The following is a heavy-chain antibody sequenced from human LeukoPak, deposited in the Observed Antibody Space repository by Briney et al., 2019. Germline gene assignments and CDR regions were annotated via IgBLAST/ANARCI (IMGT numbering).Heavy chain of an antibody. D-gene: IGHD4-23*01. CDR2: INTSGGST. V-gene: IGHV1-46*01. CDR1: GYTFTSYC. J-gene: IGHJ5*02. Sequence: VVSVKVSCKASGYTFTSYCMHWVRQAPGQGLEWMGIINTSGGSTTYAQKFQGRVSMTRDTSTSTVYLEVSSLRSEDTAVYYCARSQGGNTLWFDPWGQGTLVTVSS. CDR3: ARSQGGNTLWFDP.